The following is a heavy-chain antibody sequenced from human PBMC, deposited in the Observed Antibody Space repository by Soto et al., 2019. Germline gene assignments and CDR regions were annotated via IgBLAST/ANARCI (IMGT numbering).Heavy chain of an antibody. V-gene: IGHV4-59*01. D-gene: IGHD3-16*01. J-gene: IGHJ4*02. CDR2: IYDSGST. CDR1: GGSISSSY. Sequence: SETLSLTCTVSGGSISSSYWTWIRQSPGKGLEWIGYIYDSGSTNYNPSLKSRVTISVDTSKNEFSLKLTSVTAADTAVYFSARELRGTLDFWGQGTLVTVYS. CDR3: ARELRGTLDF.